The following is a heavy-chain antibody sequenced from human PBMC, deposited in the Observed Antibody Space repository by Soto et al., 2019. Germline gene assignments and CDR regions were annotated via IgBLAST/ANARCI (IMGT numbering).Heavy chain of an antibody. CDR2: IYKSATT. Sequence: LSHTCSVSGDSISTVDYFWAWIRQPPGQALEYIGYIYKSATTYYNPSFEARVAISLDTSKSQVALNVTSVSAADTALNVSATVRYCRAGRCFQNWVDSWGQGTLVTVSS. V-gene: IGHV4-30-4*01. D-gene: IGHD2-15*01. CDR1: GDSISTVDYF. J-gene: IGHJ5*01. CDR3: ATVRYCRAGRCFQNWVDS.